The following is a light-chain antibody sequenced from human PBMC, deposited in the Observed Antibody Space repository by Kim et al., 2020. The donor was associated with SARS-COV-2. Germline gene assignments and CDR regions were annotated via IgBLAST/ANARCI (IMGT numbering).Light chain of an antibody. CDR2: YDS. J-gene: IGLJ2*01. V-gene: IGLV3-21*04. CDR3: QVWDTGSDHVV. CDR1: NIGSKS. Sequence: SYELTQPPSVSVAPGKTARITCGGNNIGSKSVHWYQQKPGRAPVLVIYYDSDRPSGIPERFSGSNSGNTATLTISRVEAGDEADYYCQVWDTGSDHVVFGGGTQLTVL.